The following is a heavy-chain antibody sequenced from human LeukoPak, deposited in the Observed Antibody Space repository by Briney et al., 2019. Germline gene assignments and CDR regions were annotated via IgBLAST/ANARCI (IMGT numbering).Heavy chain of an antibody. CDR2: ITNGGSTI. Sequence: PGGSLRLSCAASGFTFSDYNMNWVRQAPGKGLEWVSYITNGGSTIHHADSVKGRYTISRDNAKKTLYLQMNSLRAEDTAVYYCARSIGLTGGGVDVWGQGTTVTVSS. J-gene: IGHJ6*02. D-gene: IGHD3-9*01. V-gene: IGHV3-11*01. CDR3: ARSIGLTGGGVDV. CDR1: GFTFSDYN.